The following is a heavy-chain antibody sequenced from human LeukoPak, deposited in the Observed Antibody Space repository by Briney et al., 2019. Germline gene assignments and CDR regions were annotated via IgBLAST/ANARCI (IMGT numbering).Heavy chain of an antibody. V-gene: IGHV4-39*01. D-gene: IGHD2-2*03. J-gene: IGHJ4*02. CDR1: GGSISSSSYY. CDR3: ARLGYCSSTSCYPIDY. Sequence: SETLSLTCTASGGSISSSSYYWGWIRQPPGKGLEWIGSIYYSGSTYYNPSLKSRVTISVDTSKNQFSLKLSSVTAADTAVYYCARLGYCSSTSCYPIDYWGQGTLVTVSS. CDR2: IYYSGST.